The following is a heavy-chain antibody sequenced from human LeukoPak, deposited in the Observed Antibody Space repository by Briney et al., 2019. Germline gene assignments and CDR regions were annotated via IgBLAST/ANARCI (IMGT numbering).Heavy chain of an antibody. V-gene: IGHV3-23*01. D-gene: IGHD2-2*01. CDR1: GFTFSSYA. CDR3: AKYREARYCSSTSCLDAFDI. J-gene: IGHJ3*02. Sequence: GGSLRLSXAASGFTFSSYAMSWVRQAPGKGLEWVSAISGSGGSTYYADSVKGRFTISRDNSKNTLYLQMNSLRAEDTAVYYCAKYREARYCSSTSCLDAFDIWGQGTMVTVSS. CDR2: ISGSGGST.